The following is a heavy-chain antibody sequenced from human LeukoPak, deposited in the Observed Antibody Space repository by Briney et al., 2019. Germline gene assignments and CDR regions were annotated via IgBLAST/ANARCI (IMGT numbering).Heavy chain of an antibody. CDR2: MNPNSGNT. V-gene: IGHV1-8*01. CDR1: GYTFTSYD. CDR3: ARRSSGWSGVDY. D-gene: IGHD6-19*01. Sequence: ASVKVSCKAYGYTFTSYDINWVRQATGQGLEWMGWMNPNSGNTGYAQKFQGRVTMTRNTSISTAYMELSSLRSEDTAVYYCARRSSGWSGVDYWGQGTLVTVSS. J-gene: IGHJ4*02.